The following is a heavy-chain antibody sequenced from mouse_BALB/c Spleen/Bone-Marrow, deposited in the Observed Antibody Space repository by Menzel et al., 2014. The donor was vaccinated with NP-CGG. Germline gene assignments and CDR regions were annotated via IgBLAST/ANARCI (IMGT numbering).Heavy chain of an antibody. CDR3: ARGYDYSSWFAY. D-gene: IGHD2-4*01. J-gene: IGHJ3*01. Sequence: EVKVVESGGGLVQPGGSLKLSCAASGFTFSSYGMSWVRQTPDKRLEMIATINVNGDTTYHPDSVKGRFTISRDNVKNTLYLQMSSLKSEDTAMYYCARGYDYSSWFAYWGQGTPVTVSA. V-gene: IGHV5-6-3*01. CDR1: GFTFSSYG. CDR2: INVNGDTT.